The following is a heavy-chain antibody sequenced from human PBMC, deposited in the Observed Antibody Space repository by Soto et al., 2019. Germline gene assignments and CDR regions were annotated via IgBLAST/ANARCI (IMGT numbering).Heavy chain of an antibody. V-gene: IGHV2-5*02. Sequence: QITLNESGPTLVKPTQTLTLTCTFSGFSLGTYGVGVGWIRQPPGKALEWLALIYWDDDKRYSPSLKSRLTITTDTSKTHVFLTLTNMDPVDTDTYSCAHRGGGIVDWYFDPWGRGTPVIVSS. J-gene: IGHJ2*01. CDR3: AHRGGGIVDWYFDP. D-gene: IGHD1-26*01. CDR2: IYWDDDK. CDR1: GFSLGTYGVG.